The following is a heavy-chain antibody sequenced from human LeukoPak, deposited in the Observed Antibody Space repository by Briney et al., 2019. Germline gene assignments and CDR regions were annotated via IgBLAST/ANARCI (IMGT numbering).Heavy chain of an antibody. J-gene: IGHJ4*02. CDR1: GFTFSTYA. D-gene: IGHD1-26*01. V-gene: IGHV3-23*01. CDR3: AKDSGSYRYFDY. Sequence: GGSLRLSCAASGFTFSTYAMSWVRQAPGKGLEWLSSISATGGSTYYADSVRGRFTISRDNSKNTLYLQMNSLRAADTAVYYCAKDSGSYRYFDYWGQGTLVTVSS. CDR2: ISATGGST.